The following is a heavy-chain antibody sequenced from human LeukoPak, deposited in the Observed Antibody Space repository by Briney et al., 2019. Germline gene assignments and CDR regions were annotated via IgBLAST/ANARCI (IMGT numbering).Heavy chain of an antibody. V-gene: IGHV4-39*07. CDR1: GGSISSSSYY. CDR2: IYYSGST. Sequence: KASETLSLTCTVSGGSISSSSYYWGWFRQPPGKGLEWIGSIYYSGSTYYNPSLKSRVTISLDTSKNQFSLRLSSVTAADTAVYYCARDRTSGVDPWGQGTLVTVSS. D-gene: IGHD3-10*01. J-gene: IGHJ5*02. CDR3: ARDRTSGVDP.